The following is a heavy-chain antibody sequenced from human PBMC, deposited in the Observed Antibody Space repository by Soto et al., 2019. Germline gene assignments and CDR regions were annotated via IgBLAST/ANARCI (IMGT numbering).Heavy chain of an antibody. CDR1: WDSVSSNSAG. CDR3: SRGSWDDVSGHYYMDV. Sequence: SPTLSLTCAISWDSVSSNSAGWNWVRQTPSRGLEWLGRTYYKSKWYYNSAVSVKSRITINPDTSKNQFSLQLNSVTPEDTAVYYCSRGSWDDVSGHYYMDVWDKGTTVTVSS. V-gene: IGHV6-1*01. D-gene: IGHD3-3*01. CDR2: TYYKSKWYY. J-gene: IGHJ6*03.